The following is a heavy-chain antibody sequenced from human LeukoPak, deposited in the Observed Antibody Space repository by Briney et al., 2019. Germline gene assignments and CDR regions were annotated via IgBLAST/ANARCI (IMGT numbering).Heavy chain of an antibody. J-gene: IGHJ4*02. CDR3: ARDESTAVGGVLIRY. CDR2: INPSGGSA. Sequence: ASVKVSCKASGYTFTRYYMHWVRQAPGQGLEWMGIINPSGGSARYAQKFQGRVTMTRDTSTSTVYVELGSLRSEDTAVYYCARDESTAVGGVLIRYWGQGTLVTVSS. V-gene: IGHV1-46*01. CDR1: GYTFTRYY. D-gene: IGHD3-3*01.